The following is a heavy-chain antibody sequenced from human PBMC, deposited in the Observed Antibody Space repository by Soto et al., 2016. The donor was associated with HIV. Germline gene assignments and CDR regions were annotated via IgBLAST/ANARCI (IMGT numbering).Heavy chain of an antibody. CDR1: EFNFKNYA. Sequence: EVQLLESGGDLVRPGTSLRLSCVGTEFNFKNYAMMWVRQAPGKGPDWVSGISGSGISSHYRNSVKGRFTISRDNSKNTLYLQMNSLTVEDTAVYYCVKGSVYNGSGATLIPWGLGTLVTVSS. J-gene: IGHJ4*02. CDR2: ISGSGISS. CDR3: VKGSVYNGSGATLIP. V-gene: IGHV3-23*01. D-gene: IGHD3-10*01.